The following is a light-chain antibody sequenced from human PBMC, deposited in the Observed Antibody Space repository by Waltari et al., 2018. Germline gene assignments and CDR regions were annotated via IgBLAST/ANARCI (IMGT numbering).Light chain of an antibody. Sequence: HSALTQPASVSGSPGQSITISCTGTSSDVGGYNYVSWYQQHPGKAPKLMIFDVSYRPSGISNRFPGSKSGNTASLTISGLQAEDEADYYCSSYISSDTLELFGGGTSLTVL. CDR3: SSYISSDTLEL. CDR1: SSDVGGYNY. CDR2: DVS. J-gene: IGLJ2*01. V-gene: IGLV2-14*03.